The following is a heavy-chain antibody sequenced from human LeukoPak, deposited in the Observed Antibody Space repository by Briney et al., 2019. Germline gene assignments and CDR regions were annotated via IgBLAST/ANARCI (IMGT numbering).Heavy chain of an antibody. Sequence: ASVKVSCKASGGTFSSYAISWVRQATGQGLEWMGGIIPIFGTANYAQKFQGRVTITTDESTGTAYMELSSLRSEDTAVYYCARRQRFLEWSYMDVWGKGTTVTVSS. J-gene: IGHJ6*03. CDR2: IIPIFGTA. CDR1: GGTFSSYA. CDR3: ARRQRFLEWSYMDV. V-gene: IGHV1-69*05. D-gene: IGHD3-3*01.